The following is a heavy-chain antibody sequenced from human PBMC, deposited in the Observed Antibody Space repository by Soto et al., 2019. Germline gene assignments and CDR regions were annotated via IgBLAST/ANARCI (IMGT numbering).Heavy chain of an antibody. Sequence: PSETLSLTCAVYGGSFSGYYWSWIRQPPGKGLEWIGEINHSGSTNYNPSLKSRVTISVDTSKNQFSLKLSSVTAADTAVYYCARGARITMVRGVITHYYYYMDVWGEGTTVTVSS. J-gene: IGHJ6*03. CDR2: INHSGST. CDR1: GGSFSGYY. V-gene: IGHV4-34*01. CDR3: ARGARITMVRGVITHYYYYMDV. D-gene: IGHD3-10*01.